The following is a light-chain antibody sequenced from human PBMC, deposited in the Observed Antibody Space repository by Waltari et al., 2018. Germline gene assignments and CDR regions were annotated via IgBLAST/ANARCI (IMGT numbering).Light chain of an antibody. V-gene: IGLV1-44*01. Sequence: QSVLTQPPSVSGTPGQRVTISCSGRSSNIGINTVSWFLQFPGTAPKLLICANNWPPSGVPDRFSGTKSGTSASLAISGLQSEEDATYYCAAWDDSLNGWVFGGGTKLTVL. CDR2: ANN. CDR3: AAWDDSLNGWV. CDR1: SSNIGINT. J-gene: IGLJ2*01.